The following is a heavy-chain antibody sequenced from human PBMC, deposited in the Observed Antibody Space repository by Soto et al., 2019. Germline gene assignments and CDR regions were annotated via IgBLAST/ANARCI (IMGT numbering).Heavy chain of an antibody. Sequence: QVQLQESGPGLVKPSQTLSLTCTVSGGSISSGGYYWSWIRQHPGKGLEWIGYIYYSGSTYYNPSLQSRGTISVDTSKNQCSLEVSGVTAADTAVYYCARGNRGYCSGGSGPGRKLSWFDPWGQGTLVTVSS. J-gene: IGHJ5*02. CDR2: IYYSGST. CDR3: ARGNRGYCSGGSGPGRKLSWFDP. V-gene: IGHV4-31*03. D-gene: IGHD2-15*01. CDR1: GGSISSGGYY.